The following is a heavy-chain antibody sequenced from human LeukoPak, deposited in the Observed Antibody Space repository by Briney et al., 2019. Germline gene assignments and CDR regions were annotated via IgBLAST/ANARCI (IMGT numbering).Heavy chain of an antibody. D-gene: IGHD3-22*01. CDR2: IYTSGST. CDR1: GGSISSYY. Sequence: SETLSLTCTVSGGSISSYYWSWIRQPAGKGLEWIGRIYTSGSTNYNPSLKSRVTMSVDTSKNQFSLKLSSVTAADTAVYYCARVVTMIVANWFDPWGRGTLVTVSS. J-gene: IGHJ5*02. CDR3: ARVVTMIVANWFDP. V-gene: IGHV4-4*07.